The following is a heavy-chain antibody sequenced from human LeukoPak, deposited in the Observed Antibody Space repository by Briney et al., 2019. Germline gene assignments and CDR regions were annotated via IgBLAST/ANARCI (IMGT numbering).Heavy chain of an antibody. J-gene: IGHJ4*02. Sequence: GESLKISCKGSGYTFTTHWIAWVRQMPGKGLEWMGIIYPGDSDTRYSPSFQGQVTISADKSISTAYLQWSSLKASDTAMYYCARHGIYSYGYTDYWGQGTLVTVSS. V-gene: IGHV5-51*01. D-gene: IGHD5-18*01. CDR1: GYTFTTHW. CDR3: ARHGIYSYGYTDY. CDR2: IYPGDSDT.